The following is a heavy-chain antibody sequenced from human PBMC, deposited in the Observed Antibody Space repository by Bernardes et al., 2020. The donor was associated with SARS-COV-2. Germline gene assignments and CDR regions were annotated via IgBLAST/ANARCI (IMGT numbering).Heavy chain of an antibody. CDR2: ISWNSGSI. D-gene: IGHD3-22*01. J-gene: IGHJ4*02. V-gene: IGHV3-9*01. CDR3: AKTFNGYDSSGYYYYFDY. CDR1: GFTFDDYA. Sequence: GGSLRLSCAASGFTFDDYAMHWVRQAPGKGLEWVSGISWNSGSIGYADSVKGRFTISRDNAKNSLYLQMNSLRAEDTALYYCAKTFNGYDSSGYYYYFDYWGQGTLVTVSS.